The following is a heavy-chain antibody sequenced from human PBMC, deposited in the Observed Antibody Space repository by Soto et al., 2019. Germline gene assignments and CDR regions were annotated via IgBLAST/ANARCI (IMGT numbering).Heavy chain of an antibody. CDR1: GGSISSYY. Sequence: ASETLSLTCTVSGGSISSYYWSWIRQPPGKGLEWIGYIYYSGSTYYNPSLKSRVTISVDTSKNQFSLKLSSVTAADTAVYYCARVGGIVGATTHDYWGQGTLVTVSS. CDR3: ARVGGIVGATTHDY. CDR2: IYYSGST. V-gene: IGHV4-30-4*01. D-gene: IGHD1-26*01. J-gene: IGHJ4*02.